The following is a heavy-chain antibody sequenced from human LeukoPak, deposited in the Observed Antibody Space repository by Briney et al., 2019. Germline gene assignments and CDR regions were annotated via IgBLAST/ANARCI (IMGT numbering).Heavy chain of an antibody. Sequence: GGSLRLSCAASGFTFTNYAMSWVRQAPGKGLGWVSAISGNSYTTSYAAAVKGRFTVSRDNSNNTVYLQMNSLRADDTAVYYCAKQRGDYADFGDYWGQGTLVTVSS. CDR3: AKQRGDYADFGDY. V-gene: IGHV3-23*01. D-gene: IGHD4-17*01. CDR2: ISGNSYTT. J-gene: IGHJ4*02. CDR1: GFTFTNYA.